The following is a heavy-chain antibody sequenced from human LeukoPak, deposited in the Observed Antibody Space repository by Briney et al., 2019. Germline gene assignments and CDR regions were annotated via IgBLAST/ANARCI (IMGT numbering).Heavy chain of an antibody. D-gene: IGHD3-22*01. CDR2: IDPSDSYT. Sequence: GESLKISCKGSGYSFTSYWISWVRQMPGKGLEWMGRIDPSDSYTNYSPSFQGHVTISADKSISTAYLQWSSLKASDTAMYYCARQDYYDSSGYWPRDYWGQGTLVTASS. CDR3: ARQDYYDSSGYWPRDY. CDR1: GYSFTSYW. V-gene: IGHV5-10-1*01. J-gene: IGHJ4*02.